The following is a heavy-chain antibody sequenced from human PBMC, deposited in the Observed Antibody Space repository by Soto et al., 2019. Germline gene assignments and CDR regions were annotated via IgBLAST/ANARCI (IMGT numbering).Heavy chain of an antibody. J-gene: IGHJ6*02. CDR2: INPSVGST. CDR1: GYTFTSYY. Sequence: QVQLVQSGAEVKKPGASVKVSCKASGYTFTSYYMHWVRQAPGQGLEWMGIINPSVGSTSYAQKLQGRVTMTRDTSTSTVYMEVSSLRSEDTAVSYCARDMHITMVRGVQPMSPPYYYYYGMDVWGQGTTVTVSS. CDR3: ARDMHITMVRGVQPMSPPYYYYYGMDV. D-gene: IGHD3-10*01. V-gene: IGHV1-46*04.